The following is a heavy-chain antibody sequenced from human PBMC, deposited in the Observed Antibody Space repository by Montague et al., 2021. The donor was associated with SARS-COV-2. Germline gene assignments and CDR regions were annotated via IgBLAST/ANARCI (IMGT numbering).Heavy chain of an antibody. Sequence: SETLSLTCTVSDGSISSYYWSWIRQPPGKGLEWIGYIHDSGTTNYNPSLRSRVTLTVDASRNQFSLELTSVTAADTAMYYCTRLRRCSGIWDYFDYWGQGTLVTVSS. V-gene: IGHV4-59*08. CDR3: TRLRRCSGIWDYFDY. CDR2: IHDSGTT. CDR1: DGSISSYY. J-gene: IGHJ4*02. D-gene: IGHD3-10*02.